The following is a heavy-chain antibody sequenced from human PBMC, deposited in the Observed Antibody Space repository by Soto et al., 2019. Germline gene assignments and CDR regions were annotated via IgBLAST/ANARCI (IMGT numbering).Heavy chain of an antibody. V-gene: IGHV1-8*01. CDR1: GYTFTSYD. J-gene: IGHJ5*02. D-gene: IGHD3-10*01. CDR3: AREPSGGGGNWFDP. CDR2: MNPNSGNT. Sequence: QVQLVQSGAEVKKPGASVKVSCKASGYTFTSYDINWVRQATGQGLEWMGWMNPNSGNTAYAQKFQGRVTMTRNTSLGPAHMGLSSRRSEDTGVYYCAREPSGGGGNWFDPWGQGTLVTVSS.